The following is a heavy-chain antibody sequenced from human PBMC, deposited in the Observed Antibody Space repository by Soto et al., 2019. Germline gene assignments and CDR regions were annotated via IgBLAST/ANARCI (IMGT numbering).Heavy chain of an antibody. Sequence: GGSLRLSCAASGFTFSNYAMSWVRQAPGKGLEWVSAISGSGGSTYYADSVKGRFTISRDNSKNTLYLQMNSLRAEDTAVYYCAKDQRIFGVVSHFFDYWGQGTLVTVSS. J-gene: IGHJ4*02. V-gene: IGHV3-23*01. CDR1: GFTFSNYA. CDR3: AKDQRIFGVVSHFFDY. CDR2: ISGSGGST. D-gene: IGHD3-3*01.